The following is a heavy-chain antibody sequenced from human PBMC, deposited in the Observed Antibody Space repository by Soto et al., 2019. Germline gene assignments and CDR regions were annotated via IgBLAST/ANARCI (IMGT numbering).Heavy chain of an antibody. D-gene: IGHD3-3*01. Sequence: SETLSLTCTVSGDSISTNYWTWIRQSPGKGLEWIGYIYDSGSTNYNPSLKSRVTISADKSKNQFSLNLSSVTAADTAVYYCARGQTQFWNYFAYWGQGTQVTVSS. J-gene: IGHJ4*02. CDR3: ARGQTQFWNYFAY. CDR1: GDSISTNY. CDR2: IYDSGST. V-gene: IGHV4-59*01.